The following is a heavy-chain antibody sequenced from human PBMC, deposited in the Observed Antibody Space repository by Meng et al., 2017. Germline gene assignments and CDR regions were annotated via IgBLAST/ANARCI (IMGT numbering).Heavy chain of an antibody. CDR1: GGSFSGYY. CDR3: ARDTVEAYCGGDCCPLGY. V-gene: IGHV4-34*01. Sequence: QVQLQQWGAGLLKPSETLSLTCAVYGGSFSGYYWSWIRQPPGKGLEWIGEINHSGSTNYNPSLKSRVTISVDTSKNQFSLKLSSVTAADTAVYYCARDTVEAYCGGDCCPLGYWGQGTLVTVFS. CDR2: INHSGST. J-gene: IGHJ4*02. D-gene: IGHD2-21*02.